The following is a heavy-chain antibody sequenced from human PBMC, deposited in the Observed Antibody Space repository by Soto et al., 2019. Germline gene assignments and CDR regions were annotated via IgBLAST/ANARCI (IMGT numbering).Heavy chain of an antibody. J-gene: IGHJ4*02. CDR2: INAGNGNT. Sequence: ASVKVSCKASGYTFTSYAMHWVRQAPGQRLEWMGWINAGNGNTKYSQKFQGRVTITRDTSASTAYMELSSLRSEDTAVYYCARAGYRSGTSCIYFDYWGQGTLVTVSS. D-gene: IGHD2-2*01. V-gene: IGHV1-3*01. CDR3: ARAGYRSGTSCIYFDY. CDR1: GYTFTSYA.